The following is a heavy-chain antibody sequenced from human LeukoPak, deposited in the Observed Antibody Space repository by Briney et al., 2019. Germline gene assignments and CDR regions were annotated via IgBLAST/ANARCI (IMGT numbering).Heavy chain of an antibody. CDR3: ARAVGPYDY. J-gene: IGHJ4*02. Sequence: GGSLRLSCAASGFTVRSNYMSWVRQAPGKGLEWVSAISGGGGSTYYADSVKGRFTISRDNSKNTLYLQMNSLRAEDTAVYFCARAVGPYDYWGQGTQVTVSS. D-gene: IGHD3-10*01. V-gene: IGHV3-23*01. CDR1: GFTVRSNY. CDR2: ISGGGGST.